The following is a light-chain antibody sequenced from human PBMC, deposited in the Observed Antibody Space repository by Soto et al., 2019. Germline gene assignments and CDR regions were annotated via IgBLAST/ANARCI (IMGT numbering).Light chain of an antibody. CDR1: QSVSNNY. Sequence: EIVLTQSPGTLSLSPGERATLSCRASQSVSNNYLAWYQQRPGRPPNLLIFGASHRAPDIPDRFSGRGSGTDFTLTISGLQPEDVAIYYCQQSYNTPRTFGQGTKVDIK. V-gene: IGKV3-20*01. CDR3: QQSYNTPRT. CDR2: GAS. J-gene: IGKJ1*01.